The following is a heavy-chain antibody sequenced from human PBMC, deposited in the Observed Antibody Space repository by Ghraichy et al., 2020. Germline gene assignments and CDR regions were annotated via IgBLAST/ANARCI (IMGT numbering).Heavy chain of an antibody. CDR3: ARGFKGPVEILYGSGMYYFDY. Sequence: SETLSLTCAVYGGSFSGYYWSWIRQPPGKGLEWIGEINHSGSTNYNPSLKSRVTISVDTSKNQFSLKLSSVTAADTAVYYCARGFKGPVEILYGSGMYYFDYWGQGTLVTVSS. D-gene: IGHD3-10*01. CDR2: INHSGST. V-gene: IGHV4-34*01. CDR1: GGSFSGYY. J-gene: IGHJ4*02.